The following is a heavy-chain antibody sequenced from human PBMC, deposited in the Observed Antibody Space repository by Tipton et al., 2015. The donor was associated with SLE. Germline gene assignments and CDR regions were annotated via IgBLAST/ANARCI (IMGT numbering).Heavy chain of an antibody. CDR3: AGQLGISDASDI. Sequence: SLRLSCAASGFTFSSYSMNWVRQAPGKGLEWVSSISSSSSYIYYADSVKGRFTISRDNAKNSLYLQMNSLRAEDTAVYYCAGQLGISDASDIWGQGTMVTVSS. CDR1: GFTFSSYS. J-gene: IGHJ3*02. CDR2: ISSSSSYI. D-gene: IGHD7-27*01. V-gene: IGHV3-21*01.